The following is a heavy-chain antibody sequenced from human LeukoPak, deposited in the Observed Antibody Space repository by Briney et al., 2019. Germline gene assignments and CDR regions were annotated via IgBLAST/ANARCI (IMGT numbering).Heavy chain of an antibody. CDR3: TRADDFWSGLLDY. Sequence: PGGSLRLSCAASGFTVSSNYMSWVRQAPGKGLEWVGFIRSKAYGGTTEYAASVKGRFTISRDDSKSIAYLQMNSLKTEDTAVYYCTRADDFWSGLLDYWGQGTLVTVSS. CDR2: IRSKAYGGTT. D-gene: IGHD3-3*01. J-gene: IGHJ4*02. V-gene: IGHV3-49*04. CDR1: GFTVSSNY.